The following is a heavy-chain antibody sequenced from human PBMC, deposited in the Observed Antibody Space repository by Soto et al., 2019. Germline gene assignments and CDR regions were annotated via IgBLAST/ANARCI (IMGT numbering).Heavy chain of an antibody. CDR2: IRQDGSEI. V-gene: IGHV3-7*04. Sequence: GSLRLSCVGSGFTFSSNWMTWVRQAPGKGLEWVANIRQDGSEINYVDSVKGRFTISRDNTKNSLYLQMNSLRAEDTAIYYCAREVVVSRGASYSGSWRPGTLVTVSS. CDR3: AREVVVSRGASYSGS. D-gene: IGHD2-2*01. J-gene: IGHJ4*02. CDR1: GFTFSSNW.